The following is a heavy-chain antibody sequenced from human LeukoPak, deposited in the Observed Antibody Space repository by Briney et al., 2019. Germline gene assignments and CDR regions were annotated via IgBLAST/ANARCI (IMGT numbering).Heavy chain of an antibody. D-gene: IGHD2/OR15-2a*01. J-gene: IGHJ4*02. Sequence: SETLSLTCTVSGYSISSGYYWGWIRQPPGKGLEWIGSIYHSGSTYYNPSLKSRVTISVDTSKNQFSLKLSSVTAADTAVYYCRIIYCKATNCFAKGDYWSQGTLVTISS. CDR3: RIIYCKATNCFAKGDY. CDR2: IYHSGST. V-gene: IGHV4-38-2*02. CDR1: GYSISSGYY.